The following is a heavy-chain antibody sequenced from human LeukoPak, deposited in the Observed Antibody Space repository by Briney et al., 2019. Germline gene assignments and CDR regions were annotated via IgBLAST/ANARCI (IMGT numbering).Heavy chain of an antibody. CDR1: GGTFSSYA. CDR2: IIPILGIA. D-gene: IGHD2-15*01. CDR3: ARKGVVVVAATPEAFDI. J-gene: IGHJ3*02. Sequence: GSSVKVSCKASGGTFSSYAISWVRQAPGQGLEWMGGIIPILGIANYAQKFQGRVTITADKSTSTAYMELSSLRSEDTAVYYCARKGVVVVAATPEAFDIWGQGTMVTVSS. V-gene: IGHV1-69*04.